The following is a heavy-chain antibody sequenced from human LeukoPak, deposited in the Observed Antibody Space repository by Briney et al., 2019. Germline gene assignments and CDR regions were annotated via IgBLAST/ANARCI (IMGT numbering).Heavy chain of an antibody. CDR2: ISGSGGST. Sequence: GGSLRLSCAASGFTFSSYAMSWVRQAPGKELEWVSAISGSGGSTYYADSVKGRFTISRDNSKNTLYLQMNSLRAEDTAVYYCAKAPEWLVPWMRMDVWGQGTTVTVSS. V-gene: IGHV3-23*01. CDR1: GFTFSSYA. D-gene: IGHD6-19*01. CDR3: AKAPEWLVPWMRMDV. J-gene: IGHJ6*02.